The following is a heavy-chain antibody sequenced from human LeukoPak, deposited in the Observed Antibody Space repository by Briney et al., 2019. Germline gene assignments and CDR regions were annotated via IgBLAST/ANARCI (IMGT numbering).Heavy chain of an antibody. V-gene: IGHV6-1*01. Sequence: SQTLSLTYAISGDSVSSYSAAWSWIRQSPSRGLEWLGRTYFRSKLYNDYAVSVKSRITINPDTSKNQFSLQLTSVTPEDTAVYYCARSGGHDAFDIWGQGTMVTVSS. CDR2: TYFRSKLYN. CDR3: ARSGGHDAFDI. CDR1: GDSVSSYSAA. J-gene: IGHJ3*02. D-gene: IGHD4-23*01.